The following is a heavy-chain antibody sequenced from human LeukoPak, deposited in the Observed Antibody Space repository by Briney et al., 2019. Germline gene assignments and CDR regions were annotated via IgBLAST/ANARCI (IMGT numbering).Heavy chain of an antibody. CDR1: GYTPTELS. CDR2: FDPEDGET. CDR3: ATDYCSSTSCSYSYYFDY. D-gene: IGHD2-2*01. J-gene: IGHJ4*02. V-gene: IGHV1-24*01. Sequence: ASVKVSCKVSGYTPTELSMHWVRQAPGKGLGWMGGFDPEDGETIYAQKFQGRVTMTEDTSTDTAYMELSSLRSEDTAVYYCATDYCSSTSCSYSYYFDYWGQGTLVTVSS.